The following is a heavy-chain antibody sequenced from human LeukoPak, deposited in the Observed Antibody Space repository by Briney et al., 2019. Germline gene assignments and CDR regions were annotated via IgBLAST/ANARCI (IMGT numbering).Heavy chain of an antibody. CDR3: ARIGGSHYYFDY. V-gene: IGHV1-2*02. CDR1: GYTFASNG. J-gene: IGHJ4*02. Sequence: ASVKVSCKASGYTFASNGLSWVRQAPGQGLEWMGWINPNSGGTNYAQKFQGRVTMTRDTSISTAYMELSRLRSDDTAVYYCARIGGSHYYFDYWGQGTLVTVSS. D-gene: IGHD2-15*01. CDR2: INPNSGGT.